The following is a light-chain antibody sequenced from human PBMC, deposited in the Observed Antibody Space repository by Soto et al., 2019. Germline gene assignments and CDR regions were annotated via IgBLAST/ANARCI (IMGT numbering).Light chain of an antibody. V-gene: IGLV2-14*01. CDR3: SSYTTRGTLV. Sequence: QSVLTQPASVSGSPGQSITISCTGTSSDIGGYNSVSWYQQYPGKAPKLMLFEVSDRPSGVSNRFSGSKSGNTASLTISGLQAEDEADYYCSSYTTRGTLVFGGGTQLTVL. CDR1: SSDIGGYNS. CDR2: EVS. J-gene: IGLJ2*01.